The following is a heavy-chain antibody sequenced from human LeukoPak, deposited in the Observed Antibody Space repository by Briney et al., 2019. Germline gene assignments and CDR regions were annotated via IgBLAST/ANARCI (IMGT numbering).Heavy chain of an antibody. D-gene: IGHD6-6*01. V-gene: IGHV4-4*09. CDR3: ARLTRLSTSPDRYYLDY. CDR1: GDSISSYS. Sequence: PSETLSLTCTVSGDSISSYSWSWIRQPPGKGLEWIGYIYTSGGTNYIPSLKGRVTISIDTSKNQFSLKLSSGTAADSAVYYCARLTRLSTSPDRYYLDYWGQGTLVTVSS. CDR2: IYTSGGT. J-gene: IGHJ4*02.